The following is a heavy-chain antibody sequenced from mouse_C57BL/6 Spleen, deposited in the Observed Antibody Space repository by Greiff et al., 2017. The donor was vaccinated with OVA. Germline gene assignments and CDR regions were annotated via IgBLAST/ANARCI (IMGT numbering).Heavy chain of an antibody. CDR3: ARALYDYDGVGLDY. CDR2: IYPSDSET. J-gene: IGHJ2*01. Sequence: VRLQQPGAELVRPGSSVKLSCKASGYTFTSYWMDWVKQRPGQGLEWIGNIYPSDSETHYNQKFKDKATLTVDKSSSTAYMQLSSLTSEDSAVYYCARALYDYDGVGLDYWGQGTTLTVSS. V-gene: IGHV1-61*01. D-gene: IGHD2-4*01. CDR1: GYTFTSYW.